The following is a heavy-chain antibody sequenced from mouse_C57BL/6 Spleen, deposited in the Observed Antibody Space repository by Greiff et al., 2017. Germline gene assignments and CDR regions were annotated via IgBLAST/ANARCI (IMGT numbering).Heavy chain of an antibody. CDR2: ISSGGSYT. D-gene: IGHD1-1*01. J-gene: IGHJ2*01. Sequence: EVQVVESGGDLVKPGGSLKLSCAASGFTFSSYGMSWVRQTPDKRLEWVATISSGGSYTYYPDSVKGRFTISRDNAKNTLYLQMSSLKSEDTAMYYCARHTTPDYFDYWGQGTTLTVSS. V-gene: IGHV5-6*01. CDR1: GFTFSSYG. CDR3: ARHTTPDYFDY.